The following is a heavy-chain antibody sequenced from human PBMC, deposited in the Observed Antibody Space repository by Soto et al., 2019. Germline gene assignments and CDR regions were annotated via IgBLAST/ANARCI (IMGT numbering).Heavy chain of an antibody. D-gene: IGHD4-17*01. J-gene: IGHJ5*02. CDR3: ASPPTNLDYGDDNWFDP. V-gene: IGHV3-7*01. CDR1: GFTFSRYW. Sequence: PGGSLRLSCAASGFTFSRYWMIWVLQAPGKGLEWVANINQDGSEKYYVDSVKGRFTISRDNAKNLLFLQMNSLRVEDTAVYYCASPPTNLDYGDDNWFDPWGQGSLVTVSS. CDR2: INQDGSEK.